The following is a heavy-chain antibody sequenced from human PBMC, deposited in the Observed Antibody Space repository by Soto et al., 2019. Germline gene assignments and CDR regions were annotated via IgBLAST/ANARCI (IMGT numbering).Heavy chain of an antibody. Sequence: VQLVESGGGLVQPGGSLRLSCAASGFTVSSNYMSWVRQAPGKGLEWVSVIYSGGSTYYADSVKGRFTISRDNSKNTLYLQMNSLRAEDTAVYYCARDGNPYCSGGSCYFDYWGQVTLVTVSS. V-gene: IGHV3-66*01. CDR2: IYSGGST. CDR3: ARDGNPYCSGGSCYFDY. J-gene: IGHJ4*02. CDR1: GFTVSSNY. D-gene: IGHD2-15*01.